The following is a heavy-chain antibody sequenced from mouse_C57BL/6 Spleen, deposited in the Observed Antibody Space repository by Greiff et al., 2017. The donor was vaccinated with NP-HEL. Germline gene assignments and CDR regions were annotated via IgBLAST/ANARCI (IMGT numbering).Heavy chain of an antibody. CDR3: ARGSSGLYAMDY. V-gene: IGHV3-1*01. D-gene: IGHD3-2*02. Sequence: EVKLMQSGPGMVKPSQSLSLTCTVPGYSITSGYDWHWIRPFPGNKLEWMGYISYSGSTNYNPSLKSRISITHDTSKNHFFLKLNSVTTEDTATYYCARGSSGLYAMDYWGQGTSVTVSS. CDR2: ISYSGST. CDR1: GYSITSGYD. J-gene: IGHJ4*01.